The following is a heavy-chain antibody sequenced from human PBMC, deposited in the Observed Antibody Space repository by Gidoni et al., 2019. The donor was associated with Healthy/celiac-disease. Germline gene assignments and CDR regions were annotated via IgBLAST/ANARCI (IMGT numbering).Heavy chain of an antibody. D-gene: IGHD3-16*01. J-gene: IGHJ6*02. V-gene: IGHV3-30*18. CDR3: AKDYDGSLSLDYGMDV. Sequence: VQLVESGGGGVQPGRSLRLSCAASGFTFSSYGMHWVRQAPGKGLAWVAVISYDGSNKYYADSVKGRFTISRDNSKNTLYLQMNSLRAEDTAVYYCAKDYDGSLSLDYGMDVWGQGTTVTVSS. CDR2: ISYDGSNK. CDR1: GFTFSSYG.